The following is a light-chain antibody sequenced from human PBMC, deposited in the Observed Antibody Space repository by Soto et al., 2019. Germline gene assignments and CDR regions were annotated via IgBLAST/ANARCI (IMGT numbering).Light chain of an antibody. CDR2: DAS. Sequence: DIQMTQSPSTLSASVGDRVTITCRASQSISTWLAWYQQKPGKAPKLLIYDASSLESGVPSRFSGSGSGTEFTLTISSLQPEDFASYYCQQYNSYSQTFGQGTKVDI. J-gene: IGKJ1*01. V-gene: IGKV1-5*01. CDR3: QQYNSYSQT. CDR1: QSISTW.